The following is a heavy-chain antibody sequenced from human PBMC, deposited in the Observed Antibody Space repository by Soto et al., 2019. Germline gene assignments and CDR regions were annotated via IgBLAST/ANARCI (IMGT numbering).Heavy chain of an antibody. Sequence: QVQLVQSGAEVKKPGSSVKVSCKASGGTFSRYSITWVRQAPGHGLEWIGRIIPIFGIASYAQKFQGRVTMTADEPTSPAYMELSSLRSDDTAVYFCAREDRDRATGLVPAAIDGMDVWGQGTTVTVSS. J-gene: IGHJ6*02. CDR2: IIPIFGIA. D-gene: IGHD2-2*01. V-gene: IGHV1-69*08. CDR1: GGTFSRYS. CDR3: AREDRDRATGLVPAAIDGMDV.